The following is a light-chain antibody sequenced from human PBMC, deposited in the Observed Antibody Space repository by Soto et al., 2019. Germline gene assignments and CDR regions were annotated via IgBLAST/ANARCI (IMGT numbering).Light chain of an antibody. CDR2: GAS. Sequence: EIVMTQSPATLSVSPGERATLSCRARQSVRSNLAWYQQKPGQAPRLLIYGASTRATGIPARFSGSGSGTEFTLTISSLQSEDFAVYYCQQYNNWPTWTFGQGTKVDIK. CDR1: QSVRSN. V-gene: IGKV3-15*01. J-gene: IGKJ1*01. CDR3: QQYNNWPTWT.